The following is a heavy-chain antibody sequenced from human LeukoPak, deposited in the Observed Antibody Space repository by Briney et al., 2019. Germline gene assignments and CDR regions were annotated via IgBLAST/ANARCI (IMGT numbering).Heavy chain of an antibody. V-gene: IGHV3-30-3*01. CDR1: GFTFSSYA. Sequence: PGGSLRLSCAASGFTFSSYAMHWVRQAPGKGLEWVAVISYDGSNKYYADSVKGRFTISRDNSKNTLYLQMNSLRAEDTAVYYCATDYYDSSPHYYYGMDVWGQGTTVTVSS. D-gene: IGHD3-22*01. J-gene: IGHJ6*02. CDR2: ISYDGSNK. CDR3: ATDYYDSSPHYYYGMDV.